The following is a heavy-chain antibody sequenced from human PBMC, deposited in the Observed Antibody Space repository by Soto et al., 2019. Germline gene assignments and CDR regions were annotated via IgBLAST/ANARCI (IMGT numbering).Heavy chain of an antibody. V-gene: IGHV1-69*01. J-gene: IGHJ3*02. CDR1: GGTFSSYA. CDR2: IIPIFGTA. Sequence: QVQLVQSGAEVKKPGSSVKVSCKASGGTFSSYAISWVRQAPGQGLEWMGGIIPIFGTANYAQNFQGRVKITADESKSTAYMELSSLRSEDTAVYYCARGIRHRNHDAFDIWGQGTMVTVSS. CDR3: ARGIRHRNHDAFDI.